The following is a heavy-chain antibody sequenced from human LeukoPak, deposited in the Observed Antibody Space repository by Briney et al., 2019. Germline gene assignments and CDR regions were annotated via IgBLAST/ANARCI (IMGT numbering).Heavy chain of an antibody. CDR3: ARGIVRGVSAPDI. CDR2: IDTSGNT. V-gene: IGHV4-4*07. D-gene: IGHD3-10*01. CDR1: GGSISIYR. J-gene: IGHJ3*02. Sequence: PSETLSLTCTLSGGSISIYRWSWIRQPAGKGLEWMGRIDTSGNTNYNPSLNGRVTMSVDTSKTQFYLNLRSVTAADTAIYHCARGIVRGVSAPDIWGQGTMVTVSS.